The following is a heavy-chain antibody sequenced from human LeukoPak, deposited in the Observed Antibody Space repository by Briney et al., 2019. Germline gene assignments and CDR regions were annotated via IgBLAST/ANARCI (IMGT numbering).Heavy chain of an antibody. CDR2: IKQDGSEK. Sequence: AGGSLGLSCAASGFTFSSYWMSWVRQAPGKGLEWVANIKQDGSEKYYVDSVKGRFTISRDNAKNSLYLQMNSLRAEDTAVYYCAREGEGYSYGYDYWGQGTLVTVSS. V-gene: IGHV3-7*01. CDR3: AREGEGYSYGYDY. J-gene: IGHJ4*02. CDR1: GFTFSSYW. D-gene: IGHD5-18*01.